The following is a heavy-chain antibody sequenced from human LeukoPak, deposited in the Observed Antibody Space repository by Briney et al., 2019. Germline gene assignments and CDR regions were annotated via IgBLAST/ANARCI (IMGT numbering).Heavy chain of an antibody. CDR2: ISGSGGST. D-gene: IGHD3-9*01. CDR3: AKVRWLEVGYYFDY. J-gene: IGHJ4*02. CDR1: GFTFSSYA. Sequence: GGSLRLSCAASGFTFSSYAMSWVRQAPGKGLEWVSAISGSGGSTYHADSVKGRFTISRDNSKNTLYLQMNGLRAEDTAVYYCAKVRWLEVGYYFDYWGQGTLVTVSS. V-gene: IGHV3-23*01.